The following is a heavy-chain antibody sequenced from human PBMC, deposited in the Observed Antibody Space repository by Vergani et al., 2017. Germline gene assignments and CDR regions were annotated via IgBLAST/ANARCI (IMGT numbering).Heavy chain of an antibody. V-gene: IGHV1-24*01. CDR2: FDPEDGET. CDR1: GYTLTELS. D-gene: IGHD2-2*01. CDR3: ARAHCSSTSCYGWFDP. Sequence: QVQLVQSGAEVKKPGASVKVSCKVSGYTLTELSMHWVRQAPGKGLEWMGGFDPEDGETIYAQKFQGRVTMNEDTSTDTAYMELSSLRSEDTAVYYCARAHCSSTSCYGWFDPWGQGTMVTVSS. J-gene: IGHJ5*02.